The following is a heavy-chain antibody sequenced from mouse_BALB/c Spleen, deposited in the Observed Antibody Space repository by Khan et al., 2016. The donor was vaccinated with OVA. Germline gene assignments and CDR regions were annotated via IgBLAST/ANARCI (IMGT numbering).Heavy chain of an antibody. CDR1: GFTFSSYG. CDR2: ISGDSNTI. J-gene: IGHJ2*01. CDR3: ATSYFYGYYFDY. D-gene: IGHD1-1*01. Sequence: EVKLMESGGGLVQPGGSRKLSCAASGFTFSSYGMHWVRQAPEKGLEWVAYISGDSNTIYYADTVKGRFTISRDNPKNTLFLQMTSQMSEDTARYYCATSYFYGYYFDYWGPGTTLTVSS. V-gene: IGHV5-17*02.